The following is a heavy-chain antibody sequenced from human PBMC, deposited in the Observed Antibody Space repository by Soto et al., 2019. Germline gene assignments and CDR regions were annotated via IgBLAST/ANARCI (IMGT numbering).Heavy chain of an antibody. CDR1: GFIFDDYA. CDR3: AKDSRLRSLDY. Sequence: PGGSLRLSCAASGFIFDDYAMHWVRQAPGKGLEWVSGISWSGGSIGYADSVKGRFAISRDNAKNSLYLQMNSLRPEDTALYYCAKDSRLRSLDYWGQGTRVTVSS. V-gene: IGHV3-9*01. D-gene: IGHD3-10*01. CDR2: ISWSGGSI. J-gene: IGHJ4*02.